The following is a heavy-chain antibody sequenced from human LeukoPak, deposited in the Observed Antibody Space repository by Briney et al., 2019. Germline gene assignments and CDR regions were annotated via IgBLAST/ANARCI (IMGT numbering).Heavy chain of an antibody. CDR2: MYYSGST. CDR1: GGSISSGDYY. V-gene: IGHV4-30-4*01. Sequence: SETLSLTCTVSGGSISSGDYYWSWIRQPPGKGLEWIGYMYYSGSTYYNPSLKSRVTMSADTSKNQLSLKLSSVTAADTAVYYCARPYYYDSRIDPWGQGILVTVSS. D-gene: IGHD3-22*01. J-gene: IGHJ5*02. CDR3: ARPYYYDSRIDP.